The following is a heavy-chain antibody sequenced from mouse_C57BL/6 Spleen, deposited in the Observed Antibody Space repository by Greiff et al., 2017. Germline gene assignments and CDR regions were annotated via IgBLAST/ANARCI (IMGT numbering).Heavy chain of an antibody. Sequence: QVQLQQSGAELVMPGASVKLSCKASGYTFTSYWMHWVKQRPGQGLEWIGEIDPSDSYTNYNQKFKGKSTLTLDKSSSTAYMQLSSLTSEDSAVYYCSRDSSGYVGYWGQGTTLSLL. D-gene: IGHD3-2*02. V-gene: IGHV1-69*01. J-gene: IGHJ2*01. CDR1: GYTFTSYW. CDR2: IDPSDSYT. CDR3: SRDSSGYVGY.